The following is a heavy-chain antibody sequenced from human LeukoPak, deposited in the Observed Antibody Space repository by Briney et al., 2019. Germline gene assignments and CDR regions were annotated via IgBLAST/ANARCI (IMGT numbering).Heavy chain of an antibody. CDR3: ARPYGAAGLD. V-gene: IGHV4-39*01. J-gene: IGHJ4*02. Sequence: PTETLSLTCTVSGGSISSSSYYWGWIRQPPGKGLEWIGSIYYSGSTYYNPSLKSRVTISVDTSKNQFSLKLSSVTAADTAVYYCARPYGAAGLDWGQGTLVTVSS. CDR2: IYYSGST. CDR1: GGSISSSSYY. D-gene: IGHD4-17*01.